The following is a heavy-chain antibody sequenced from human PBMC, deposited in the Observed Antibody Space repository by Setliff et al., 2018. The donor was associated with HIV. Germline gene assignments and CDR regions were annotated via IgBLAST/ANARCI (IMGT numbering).Heavy chain of an antibody. CDR3: ARNQGDSSGWYAGDY. D-gene: IGHD6-19*01. CDR2: INTSGGSA. Sequence: ASVKVSCKASGYTFTSYRMHWVRQAPGQGLEWMGVINTSGGSAGYAEKFRGRVTMTRDTPTSTVYMDLRNLRSEDTAVYYCARNQGDSSGWYAGDYWGHGTLVTVSS. J-gene: IGHJ4*01. V-gene: IGHV1-46*01. CDR1: GYTFTSYR.